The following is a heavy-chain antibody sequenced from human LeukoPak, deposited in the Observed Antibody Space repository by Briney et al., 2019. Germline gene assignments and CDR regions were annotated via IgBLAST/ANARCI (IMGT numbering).Heavy chain of an antibody. CDR3: VTLMYYYDSSGVPPDCFDI. J-gene: IGHJ3*02. CDR1: GCSFSSSCYN. D-gene: IGHD3-22*01. Sequence: TSETLSLTCTVSGCSFSSSCYNWGWKRPPPGKELEWIVSINYSGSTYHNASLKRRITISVGAYKKNFSLQLSSVTDADKAAVYCVTLMYYYDSSGVPPDCFDISGQGTMVTVSS. V-gene: IGHV4-39*02. CDR2: INYSGST.